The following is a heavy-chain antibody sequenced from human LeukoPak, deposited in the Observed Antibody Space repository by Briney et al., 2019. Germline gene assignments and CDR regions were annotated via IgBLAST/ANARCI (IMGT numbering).Heavy chain of an antibody. Sequence: GGSLRLSCAASGFSFSNYWINWVRQAPGKGLEWVANINQDGSRKQYVDSVKGRFTISRDNAKNSLYLQLNSLRVDDTAVYYCAKDDAVGKGWGAFDIWGQGTTVTVSS. V-gene: IGHV3-7*01. CDR1: GFSFSNYW. D-gene: IGHD4-23*01. CDR3: AKDDAVGKGWGAFDI. J-gene: IGHJ3*02. CDR2: INQDGSRK.